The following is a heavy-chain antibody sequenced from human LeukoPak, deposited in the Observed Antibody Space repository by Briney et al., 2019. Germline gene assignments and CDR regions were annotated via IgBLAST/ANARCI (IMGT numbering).Heavy chain of an antibody. CDR1: GGSISSYY. D-gene: IGHD4-23*01. CDR2: IYNSGST. V-gene: IGHV4-59*01. J-gene: IGHJ2*01. CDR3: ATHGYGGNSGEWYFGL. Sequence: SETLSLTCTVSGGSISSYYWSWIRQPPGKGLEWIGYIYNSGSTNYNPSLKSRVTISGDTSKNQFSLKLSSVTAADTAVYYCATHGYGGNSGEWYFGLWGRGTLVTVSS.